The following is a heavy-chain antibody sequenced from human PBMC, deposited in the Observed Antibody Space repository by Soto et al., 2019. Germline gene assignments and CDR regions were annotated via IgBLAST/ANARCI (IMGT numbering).Heavy chain of an antibody. CDR3: VRRHVSGTGFDWFVP. CDR1: GGTFSSYA. CDR2: IIPIFGTA. D-gene: IGHD1-1*01. V-gene: IGHV1-69*05. Sequence: GASVKVSCKASGGTFSSYAISWVRQAPGLGLEWMGGIIPIFGTANYAQKFQGRVTISRDTSASTAYMERSSLRFADTAVYYCVRRHVSGTGFDWFVPWGRGPLVTVSS. J-gene: IGHJ5*02.